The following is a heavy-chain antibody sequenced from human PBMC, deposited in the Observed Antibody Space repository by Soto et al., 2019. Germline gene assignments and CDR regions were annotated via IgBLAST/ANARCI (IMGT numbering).Heavy chain of an antibody. CDR3: ARGFVETAMAFDY. V-gene: IGHV4-31*03. CDR2: IHYSGST. J-gene: IGHJ4*02. CDR1: GASINSGGYF. Sequence: QVQLQESGPGLVKPSQTLSLACSVSGASINSGGYFWSWIRQLPGKGLEWIGYIHYSGSTYYNPALKSRGVMSMDQSESDFSLKLSSVTAADTAVFYCARGFVETAMAFDYWGQGALVTVSS. D-gene: IGHD5-18*01.